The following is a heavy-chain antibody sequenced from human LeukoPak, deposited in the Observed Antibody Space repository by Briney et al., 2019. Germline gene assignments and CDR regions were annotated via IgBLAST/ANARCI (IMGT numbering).Heavy chain of an antibody. V-gene: IGHV3-30*18. Sequence: PGRSLRLPCAASGFTFSSYGMHWVRQAPGKGLEWVAVISYDGSNKYYADSVKGRFTISRDNSKNTLYLQMNSLRAEDTAVYYCAKDGRQLVRSDDAFDIWGQGTMVTVSS. CDR2: ISYDGSNK. CDR1: GFTFSSYG. D-gene: IGHD6-13*01. J-gene: IGHJ3*02. CDR3: AKDGRQLVRSDDAFDI.